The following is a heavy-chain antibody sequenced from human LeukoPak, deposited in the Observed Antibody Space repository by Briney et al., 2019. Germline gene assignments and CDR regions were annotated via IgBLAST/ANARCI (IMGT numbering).Heavy chain of an antibody. CDR3: ASTPPRVGATNYYYYGMDV. Sequence: SVKVSRKASGGTFSSYAISWVRQAPGQGLEWMGRIIPILGIANYAQKFQGRVTITADKSTSTAYMELSSLRSEDTAVYYCASTPPRVGATNYYYYGMDVWGQGTTVTVSS. CDR2: IIPILGIA. CDR1: GGTFSSYA. V-gene: IGHV1-69*04. J-gene: IGHJ6*02. D-gene: IGHD1-26*01.